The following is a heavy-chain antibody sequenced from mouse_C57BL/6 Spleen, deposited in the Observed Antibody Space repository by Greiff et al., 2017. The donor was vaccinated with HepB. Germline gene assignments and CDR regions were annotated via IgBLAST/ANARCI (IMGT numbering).Heavy chain of an antibody. J-gene: IGHJ2*01. Sequence: EVMLVESEGGLVQPGSSMKLSCTASGFTFSDYYMAWVRQVPEKGLEWVANINYDGSSTYYLDSLKSRFIISRDNAKNILYLQMSSLKSEDTATYYCARVITTRYYFDYWGQGTTLTVSS. V-gene: IGHV5-16*01. CDR1: GFTFSDYY. CDR2: INYDGSST. CDR3: ARVITTRYYFDY. D-gene: IGHD2-4*01.